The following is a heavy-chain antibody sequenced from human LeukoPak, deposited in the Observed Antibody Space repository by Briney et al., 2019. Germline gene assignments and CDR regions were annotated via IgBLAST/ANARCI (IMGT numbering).Heavy chain of an antibody. J-gene: IGHJ4*02. CDR1: GGSISGYY. Sequence: SAPLSLCCAAAGGSISGYYWRGIRPPPGKGVEWIGYIYYSENTNYKPSLKRRVTISLDTSKNQFSLKLISVTTADTAVYFCTRRVAVAGTPKAYFDYWGQGILVTVSS. CDR3: TRRVAVAGTPKAYFDY. CDR2: IYYSENT. D-gene: IGHD6-19*01. V-gene: IGHV4-59*08.